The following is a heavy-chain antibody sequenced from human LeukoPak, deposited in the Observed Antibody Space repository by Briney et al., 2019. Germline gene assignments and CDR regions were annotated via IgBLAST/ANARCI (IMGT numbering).Heavy chain of an antibody. CDR3: ARDPRGVSSGWHGGFDY. CDR2: ISSSGSTI. J-gene: IGHJ4*02. CDR1: GFTFSSYE. V-gene: IGHV3-48*03. D-gene: IGHD6-19*01. Sequence: GGSLRLSCAASGFTFSSYEMNWVRQAPGKGLEWVSYISSSGSTIYYADSVKGRFTISRDNAKNSLYLQMNSLRAEDTAVYYCARDPRGVSSGWHGGFDYWGQGTLVTVSS.